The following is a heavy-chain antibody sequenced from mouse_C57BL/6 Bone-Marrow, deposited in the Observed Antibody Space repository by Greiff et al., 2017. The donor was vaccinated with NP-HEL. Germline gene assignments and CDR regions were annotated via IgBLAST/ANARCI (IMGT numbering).Heavy chain of an antibody. CDR1: GYTFTSYG. CDR2: IYPRSGNT. Sequence: QVQLQQSGAELARPGASVKLSCKASGYTFTSYGISWVKQRTGQGLEWIGEIYPRSGNTYYNEKFQGKATLTADKSSSTAYMELRSLTSEDSAVYLCARDYYGSSYDFDYWGQGTTLTVSS. V-gene: IGHV1-81*01. D-gene: IGHD1-1*01. CDR3: ARDYYGSSYDFDY. J-gene: IGHJ2*01.